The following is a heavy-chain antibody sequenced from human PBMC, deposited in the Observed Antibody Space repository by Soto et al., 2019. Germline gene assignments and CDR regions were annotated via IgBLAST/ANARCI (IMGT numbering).Heavy chain of an antibody. CDR2: IYYSGNT. CDR3: ARGRYCLTGRCFPNWFDS. D-gene: IGHD7-27*01. V-gene: IGHV4-39*01. J-gene: IGHJ5*01. Sequence: SETLSLTCTVSGGSISSTSYYWGWIRQPPGKGLEWIGSIYYSGNTYYNPSFESRVAISVDTSKSQFSLNVTSVTAADTAVYFCARGRYCLTGRCFPNWFDSWGQGALVTVSS. CDR1: GGSISSTSYY.